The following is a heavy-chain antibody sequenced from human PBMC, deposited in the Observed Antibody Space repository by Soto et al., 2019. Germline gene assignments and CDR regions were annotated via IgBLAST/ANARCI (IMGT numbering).Heavy chain of an antibody. J-gene: IGHJ4*02. V-gene: IGHV3-23*01. CDR3: AKIGVRGARYFDY. CDR2: ISGSGGST. CDR1: GFTFWSYA. D-gene: IGHD3-3*01. Sequence: GSLRLSCAASGFTFWSYAMSWVRPAPGKGLEWVPAISGSGGSTSYAASVKGRFTISSDNSKTTLYLQMNSLRAEDPAVYYCAKIGVRGARYFDYWGQGSLVTVSS.